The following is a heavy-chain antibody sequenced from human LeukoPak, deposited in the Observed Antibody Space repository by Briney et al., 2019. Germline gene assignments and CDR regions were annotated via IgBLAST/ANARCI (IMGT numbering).Heavy chain of an antibody. D-gene: IGHD3-10*01. CDR3: ATDQGRFGDPSFDY. CDR1: GYTFTAYY. CDR2: INANSGGT. J-gene: IGHJ4*02. V-gene: IGHV1-2*02. Sequence: ASVKVSCKASGYTFTAYYMHWVRQAPGQGLEWMGCINANSGGTDYVQKFQGRVTMTRDTSISTAYMELSSLRSEDTAVYYCATDQGRFGDPSFDYWGQGTLVTVSS.